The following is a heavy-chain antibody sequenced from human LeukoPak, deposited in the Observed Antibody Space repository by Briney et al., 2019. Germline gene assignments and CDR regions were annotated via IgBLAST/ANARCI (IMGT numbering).Heavy chain of an antibody. Sequence: PSETLSPTCTVSGGSISSYYWSWIRQPPGKGLEWIGYIYYSGSTNYNPSLKSRVTISVDTSKNQFSLKLSSVTAADTAVYYCARSRLSSGKGRYISFDIWGQGTMVTVSS. D-gene: IGHD3-10*01. CDR1: GGSISSYY. J-gene: IGHJ3*02. CDR2: IYYSGST. V-gene: IGHV4-59*08. CDR3: ARSRLSSGKGRYISFDI.